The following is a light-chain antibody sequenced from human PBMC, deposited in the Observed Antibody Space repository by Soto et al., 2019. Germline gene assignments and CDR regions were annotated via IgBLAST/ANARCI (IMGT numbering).Light chain of an antibody. CDR2: GAS. J-gene: IGKJ4*01. CDR3: QQYGTSLT. Sequence: EIVLTQSPGTLALSPGERATLSCRASQSVNSRLAWYQHKPGQAPRLLISGASNRASGIPARFSAWGSGTDFTLTISRLDPEDFAVYYCQQYGTSLTFGGGTKVDIK. CDR1: QSVNSR. V-gene: IGKV3-20*01.